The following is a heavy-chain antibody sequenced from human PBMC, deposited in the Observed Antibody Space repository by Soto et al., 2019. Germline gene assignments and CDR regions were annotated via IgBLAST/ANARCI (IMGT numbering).Heavy chain of an antibody. CDR3: AFADPYYYYGMDV. CDR2: IYYSGST. Sequence: PSETLSLTCTVSGGSISSSSYYWGWIRQPPGKGLEWIGSIYYSGSTYYNPSLKSRVTISVDTSKNQFSLKLSSVTAADTAVYYCAFADPYYYYGMDVWGQGTTVTVSS. CDR1: GGSISSSSYY. V-gene: IGHV4-39*01. J-gene: IGHJ6*02.